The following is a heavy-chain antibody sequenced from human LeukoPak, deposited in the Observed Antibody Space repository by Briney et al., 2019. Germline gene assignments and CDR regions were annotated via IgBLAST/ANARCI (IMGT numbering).Heavy chain of an antibody. CDR3: AKGGHVDY. Sequence: PGGSLRLSCAASGFTFSSYWMTWVRQAPGKGLEWVANIKEDGKETYYVDSVKGRFNISRDNAQNSLYLQLNSLRVEDTAVYYCAKGGHVDYCGQGSLVTVSS. V-gene: IGHV3-7*01. CDR1: GFTFSSYW. CDR2: IKEDGKET. J-gene: IGHJ4*02.